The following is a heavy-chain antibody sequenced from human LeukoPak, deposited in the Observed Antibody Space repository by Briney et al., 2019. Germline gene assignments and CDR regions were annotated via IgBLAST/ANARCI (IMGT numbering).Heavy chain of an antibody. V-gene: IGHV4-59*01. CDR2: IYYSGST. D-gene: IGHD6-6*01. CDR1: GGSISSYY. J-gene: IGHJ4*02. Sequence: SETLSLTCTVSGGSISSYYWNWIRQPPGKGLEWIGYIYYSGSTNSNPSLKSRVTISVDTSKNQFSLKLSSVTAADTGVYYCARASQFISARQISFDYWGQGTLVTVSS. CDR3: ARASQFISARQISFDY.